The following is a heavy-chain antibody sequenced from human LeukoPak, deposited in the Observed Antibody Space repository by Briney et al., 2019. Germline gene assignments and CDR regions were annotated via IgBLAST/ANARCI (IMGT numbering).Heavy chain of an antibody. J-gene: IGHJ4*02. CDR1: GGSISSHY. D-gene: IGHD5-18*01. V-gene: IGHV4-59*11. Sequence: SETLSLTCTVSGGSISSHYWNWIRQPPGKGLEWIGEIYHSGSTNYNPSLKSRLTISVDTSKNQFSLNLTSVTAADTAVYYCARDSGYSYGYSLDYWGQGNLVAVSS. CDR3: ARDSGYSYGYSLDY. CDR2: IYHSGST.